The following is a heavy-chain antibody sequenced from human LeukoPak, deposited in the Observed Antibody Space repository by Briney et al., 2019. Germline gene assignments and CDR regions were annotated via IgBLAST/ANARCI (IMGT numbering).Heavy chain of an antibody. Sequence: SETLSLTCTVSGGSVSSVNYYWSWIRQPPGKGLEWIGYVYDSETTNYNPPLKSRVTISVDTSKNQFSLKLNSVTAAGTAVYYCARSSGSGSYAWYFDLWGRGALVTVSS. CDR3: ARSSGSGSYAWYFDL. CDR1: GGSVSSVNYY. D-gene: IGHD3-10*01. V-gene: IGHV4-61*01. CDR2: VYDSETT. J-gene: IGHJ2*01.